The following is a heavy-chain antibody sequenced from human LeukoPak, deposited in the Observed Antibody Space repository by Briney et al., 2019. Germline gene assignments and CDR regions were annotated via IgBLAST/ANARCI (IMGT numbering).Heavy chain of an antibody. V-gene: IGHV1-18*01. Sequence: ASVKVSCKASGYTFTSYGISWVRQAPGQGLEWMGWISVYSDNTNYAQKFQGGVTMTTDTSTSTAYMELRSLRSDDTAVYYCARAGPDCSSTSCPFDNWGQGTLVTVSS. J-gene: IGHJ4*02. CDR2: ISVYSDNT. D-gene: IGHD2-2*01. CDR1: GYTFTSYG. CDR3: ARAGPDCSSTSCPFDN.